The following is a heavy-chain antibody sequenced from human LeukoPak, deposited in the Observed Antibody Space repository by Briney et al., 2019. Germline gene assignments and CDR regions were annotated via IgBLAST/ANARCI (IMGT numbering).Heavy chain of an antibody. CDR1: GXSISGYY. D-gene: IGHD2-21*02. CDR2: IYYSGGT. Sequence: SETLSLTCAVSGXSISGYYWSWIRQPPGKGLEWIGYIYYSGGTNYNPSLKSRVTISVDTSKNQFSLRLSSVTVADTAVYYCARLTAHDLAAFDIWGQGTMVTVSS. J-gene: IGHJ3*02. V-gene: IGHV4-59*08. CDR3: ARLTAHDLAAFDI.